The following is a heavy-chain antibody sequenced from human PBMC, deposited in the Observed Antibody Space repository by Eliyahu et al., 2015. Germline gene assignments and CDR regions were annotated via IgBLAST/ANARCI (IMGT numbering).Heavy chain of an antibody. Sequence: QLQLQESGPGLVKPSETLSLTCTVSGGSFXSGRFYWGWIRQPPGKGLEWIGTILSTGSTYYNPSLKSRVTISVDTSRNRLSLKLVSVTAADTAVYFCVRQTTYDSSGYYYQYWGQGTLVTVSS. CDR1: GGSFXSGRFY. CDR2: ILSTGST. D-gene: IGHD3-22*01. J-gene: IGHJ4*02. CDR3: VRQTTYDSSGYYYQY. V-gene: IGHV4-39*01.